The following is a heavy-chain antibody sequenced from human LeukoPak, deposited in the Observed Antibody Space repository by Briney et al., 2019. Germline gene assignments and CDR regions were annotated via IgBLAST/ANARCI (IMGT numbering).Heavy chain of an antibody. V-gene: IGHV1-2*02. J-gene: IGHJ5*01. CDR2: VNPNSGDT. CDR1: GGTFSSYA. D-gene: IGHD1-26*01. CDR3: ARASGSYWWFDS. Sequence: ASVEVSCKASGGTFSSYAISWVRQAPGQGIEWMGCVNPNSGDTNYAQKFQGSVTMTRDTSISTVYMELSRLRSDDTAVYYCARASGSYWWFDSWGQGTLVTVSS.